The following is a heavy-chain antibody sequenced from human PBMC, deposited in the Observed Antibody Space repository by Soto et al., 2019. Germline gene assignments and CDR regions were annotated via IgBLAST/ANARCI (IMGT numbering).Heavy chain of an antibody. D-gene: IGHD4-17*01. CDR2: ISGSGGST. J-gene: IGHJ3*02. CDR3: AKDLHNYGDYDGVGAFDI. CDR1: GFTFSSYA. Sequence: GGSLRLSCAASGFTFSSYAMSWVRQAPGKGLEWVSAISGSGGSTYYADSVKGRFTISRDNSKNTLYLQMNSLRAEDTAVYYCAKDLHNYGDYDGVGAFDIWGQGTMVTVSS. V-gene: IGHV3-23*01.